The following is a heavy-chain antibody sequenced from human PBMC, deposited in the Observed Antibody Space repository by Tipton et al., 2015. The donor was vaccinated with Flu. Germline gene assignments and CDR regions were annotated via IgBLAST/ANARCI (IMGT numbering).Heavy chain of an antibody. CDR2: IYYSGRT. Sequence: TLSLTCTVSGGSISSSNYYWGWIRQPPGRGLEWIGTIYYSGRTYYNPSLKSRVTISVDTSKNQFSLKLSSVTAADTAVYYCANEYHYDDNAYYHEYFQHWGQGTLVTVSS. V-gene: IGHV4-39*01. D-gene: IGHD3-22*01. CDR1: GGSISSSNYY. CDR3: ANEYHYDDNAYYHEYFQH. J-gene: IGHJ1*01.